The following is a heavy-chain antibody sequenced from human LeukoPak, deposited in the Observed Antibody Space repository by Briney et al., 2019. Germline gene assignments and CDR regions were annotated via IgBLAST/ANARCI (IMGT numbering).Heavy chain of an antibody. CDR3: ARDRVVVIGRNYYYYMDV. J-gene: IGHJ6*03. D-gene: IGHD3-22*01. V-gene: IGHV3-21*01. Sequence: SVKGRFTISRDNAKNSLYLQMNSLRAEDTAVYYCARDRVVVIGRNYYYYMDVWGKGTTVTVSS.